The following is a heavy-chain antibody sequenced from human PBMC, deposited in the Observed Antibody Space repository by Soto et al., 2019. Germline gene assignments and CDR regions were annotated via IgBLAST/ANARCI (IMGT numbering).Heavy chain of an antibody. CDR1: GGSISSGDYY. J-gene: IGHJ6*02. Sequence: SETLSLTCTVSGGSISSGDYYWSWIRQPPGKGLEWIGYIYYSGSTYYNPSLKSRVTISVDTSKNQFSLKLSSVTAADTAVYYCARGGPTLIYGMDVWGQGTTVTVSS. CDR2: IYYSGST. V-gene: IGHV4-30-4*01. CDR3: ARGGPTLIYGMDV. D-gene: IGHD1-26*01.